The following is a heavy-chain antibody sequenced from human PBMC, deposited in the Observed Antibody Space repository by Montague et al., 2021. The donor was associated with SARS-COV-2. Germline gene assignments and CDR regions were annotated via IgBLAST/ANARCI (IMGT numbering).Heavy chain of an antibody. CDR2: SSGSDGGT. CDR3: AKDSYYYGLGYGMDV. Sequence: SLRLSCAASGFTFSNSAMNWVRQAPGKGLEWVSGSSGSDGGTHYADSVKGRFTISRDNSKSVLYLQMNSLRAEDTALYYCAKDSYYYGLGYGMDVWGQGTTVTVSS. V-gene: IGHV3-23*01. J-gene: IGHJ6*02. CDR1: GFTFSNSA. D-gene: IGHD3-10*01.